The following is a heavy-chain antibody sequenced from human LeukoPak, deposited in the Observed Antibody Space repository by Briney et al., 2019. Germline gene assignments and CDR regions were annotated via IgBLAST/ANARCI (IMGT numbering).Heavy chain of an antibody. Sequence: ASVKVSCQASGYTFTNYYIHWVRRAPGQGLEWMGVIDPSGGGTSYAQTFQGRVTMTRDTSTNTVYMELSSLRSEDTAVYYCATWGSSSSPLPSMDVWGQGTTVTVSS. D-gene: IGHD6-13*01. CDR1: GYTFTNYY. CDR2: IDPSGGGT. CDR3: ATWGSSSSPLPSMDV. V-gene: IGHV1-46*01. J-gene: IGHJ6*02.